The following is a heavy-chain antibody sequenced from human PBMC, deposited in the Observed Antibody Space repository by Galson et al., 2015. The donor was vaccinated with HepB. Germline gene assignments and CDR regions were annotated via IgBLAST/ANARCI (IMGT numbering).Heavy chain of an antibody. V-gene: IGHV4-34*01. CDR1: GGSFSGYY. Sequence: SETLSLTCAVYGGSFSGYYWSWIRQPPGKGLEWIGEINHSGSTNYNPSLKSRVTISVDTSKNQFSLKLSSVTAADTAVYYCARSRGQYQLPSHNYFDYWGQGTLVTVSS. J-gene: IGHJ4*02. CDR3: ARSRGQYQLPSHNYFDY. D-gene: IGHD2-2*01. CDR2: INHSGST.